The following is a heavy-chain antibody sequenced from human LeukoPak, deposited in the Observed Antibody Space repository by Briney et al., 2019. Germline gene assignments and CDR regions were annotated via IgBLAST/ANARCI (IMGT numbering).Heavy chain of an antibody. J-gene: IGHJ4*02. CDR2: IKQDGSEK. CDR1: EFTFNNYW. D-gene: IGHD5-18*01. Sequence: GGSLRLSCAASEFTFNNYWMSWVRQAPGKGLECVANIKQDGSEKYYVDSVKGRFTISRDNAKNSLYLQMNSLRAEDTAVYYCAKDPRDHSYGWSWRYFDYWGQGTLVTVSS. V-gene: IGHV3-7*01. CDR3: AKDPRDHSYGWSWRYFDY.